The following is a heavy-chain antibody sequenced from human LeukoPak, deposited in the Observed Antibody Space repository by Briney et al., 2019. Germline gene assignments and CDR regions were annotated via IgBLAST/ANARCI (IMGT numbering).Heavy chain of an antibody. CDR3: ARDDDLWGDRAFDI. J-gene: IGHJ3*02. D-gene: IGHD3-3*01. V-gene: IGHV3-53*01. Sequence: GGSLRLSCAASGFTVSSNYMSWVRQAPGKGLEWVSVIYSGGSTYYADSVKGRFTISSDNSKNTLYLQMNSLRAEDTAVYYCARDDDLWGDRAFDIWGQGTMVTVSS. CDR1: GFTVSSNY. CDR2: IYSGGST.